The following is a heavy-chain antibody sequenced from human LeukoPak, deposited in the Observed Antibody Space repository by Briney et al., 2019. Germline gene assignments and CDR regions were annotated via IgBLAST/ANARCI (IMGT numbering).Heavy chain of an antibody. D-gene: IGHD3-22*01. CDR2: INAGNGNT. CDR1: GYTFTSYA. V-gene: IGHV1-3*01. Sequence: ASVKVSCKASGYTFTSYAMHWVRQAPGQRLEWMGWINAGNGNTKYSQKFQGRVTITRDTSASTAYMELSSLRSEDTAVYYCARDIYYDQYFQHWGQGTLVTVSS. CDR3: ARDIYYDQYFQH. J-gene: IGHJ1*01.